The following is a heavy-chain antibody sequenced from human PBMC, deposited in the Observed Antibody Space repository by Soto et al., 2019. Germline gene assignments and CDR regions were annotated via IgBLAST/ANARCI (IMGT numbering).Heavy chain of an antibody. Sequence: SETLSLTCTVSGGSISSGDYYWSWIRQPPGKGLEWIGYIYYSGSTYYNPSLKSRVTISVDTSKNQFSLKLSSVTAADTAVYYCASSTERYYDSSGSLFDYWGQGTLVTVSS. J-gene: IGHJ4*02. CDR1: GGSISSGDYY. CDR3: ASSTERYYDSSGSLFDY. V-gene: IGHV4-30-4*01. CDR2: IYYSGST. D-gene: IGHD3-22*01.